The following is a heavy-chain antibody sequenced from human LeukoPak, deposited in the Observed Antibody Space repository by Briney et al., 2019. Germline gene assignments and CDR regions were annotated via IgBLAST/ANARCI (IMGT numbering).Heavy chain of an antibody. CDR3: AREGRPIRFLEWLPSGY. CDR2: INHSGST. CDR1: GGSFSGYY. Sequence: SSETLSLTCAVYGGSFSGYYWSWIRQPPVKGLEWIGEINHSGSTNYNPSLKSRVTISVDTSKNQFSLKLSSVTAADTAVYYCAREGRPIRFLEWLPSGYWGQGTLVTVSS. V-gene: IGHV4-34*01. J-gene: IGHJ4*02. D-gene: IGHD3-3*01.